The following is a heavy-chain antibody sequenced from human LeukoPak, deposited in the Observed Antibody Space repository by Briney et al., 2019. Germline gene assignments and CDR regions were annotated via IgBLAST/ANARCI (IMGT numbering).Heavy chain of an antibody. CDR3: ARDLGGSSGWYGPFDY. Sequence: GASVKVSCKASGGTFSSYAISWVRQAPGQGLEWMGGIIPIFGTANYAQKFQGRVTITADESTSTAYMELSSLRSEDTAVYYCARDLGGSSGWYGPFDYWGQGTLVTVSS. J-gene: IGHJ4*02. V-gene: IGHV1-69*13. CDR2: IIPIFGTA. D-gene: IGHD6-19*01. CDR1: GGTFSSYA.